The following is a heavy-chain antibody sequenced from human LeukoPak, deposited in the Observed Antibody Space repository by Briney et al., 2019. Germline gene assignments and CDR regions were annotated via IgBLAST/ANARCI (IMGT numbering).Heavy chain of an antibody. CDR1: GGPISGYY. D-gene: IGHD7-27*01. CDR2: IYYSGRT. Sequence: ASETLSLTCTVSGGPISGYYWNWIRQPPGKGLEWIGSIYYSGRTSFNGSLKTRITMSVDTSKNQFSLKLTSVTTADTAVYFCARDSAGDYWLDPWGQGTPVTVSS. V-gene: IGHV4-59*01. CDR3: ARDSAGDYWLDP. J-gene: IGHJ5*02.